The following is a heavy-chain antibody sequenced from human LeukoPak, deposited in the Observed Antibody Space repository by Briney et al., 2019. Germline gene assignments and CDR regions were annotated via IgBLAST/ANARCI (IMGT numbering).Heavy chain of an antibody. J-gene: IGHJ4*02. CDR3: AKDSPIVGATAHSDDY. V-gene: IGHV3-53*01. Sequence: GGSLRLSCAASGFTVSSNYMSWVRQAPGKGLEWVSVIYSGGSTYYADSVKGRFTISRDNSKNTLYLQMNSLRAEDTAVYYCAKDSPIVGATAHSDDYWGQGTLVTVSS. CDR1: GFTVSSNY. D-gene: IGHD1-26*01. CDR2: IYSGGST.